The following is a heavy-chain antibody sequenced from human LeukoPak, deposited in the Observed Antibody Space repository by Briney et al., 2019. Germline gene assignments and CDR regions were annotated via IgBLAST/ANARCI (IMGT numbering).Heavy chain of an antibody. J-gene: IGHJ4*02. CDR3: ARDIRARSSSGLLDY. D-gene: IGHD3-22*01. V-gene: IGHV1-18*01. CDR1: GYTFTTYG. CDR2: ISGDNGNT. Sequence: ASVKVSCKASGYTFTTYGIGWVRQAPGQGLEWMGWISGDNGNTNYAQKFQGRITMATDTSTSTAYMELKSLRSDDTAVYYCARDIRARSSSGLLDYWGQGTLVTVSS.